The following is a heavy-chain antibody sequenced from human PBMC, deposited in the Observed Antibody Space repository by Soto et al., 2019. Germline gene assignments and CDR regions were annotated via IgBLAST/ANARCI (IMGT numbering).Heavy chain of an antibody. D-gene: IGHD4-17*01. CDR3: ARDFATVTNPRDYYYGMDV. CDR2: ISGNGSST. V-gene: IGHV3-23*01. J-gene: IGHJ6*02. CDR1: GFTFSSYA. Sequence: GGSLRLSCAASGFTFSSYAMSWVRQAPGKGLEWVSVISGNGSSTYYADSVKGRFTISRDNAKNSLYLQMNSLRAEDTAVYYSARDFATVTNPRDYYYGMDVWGQGTTVTVSS.